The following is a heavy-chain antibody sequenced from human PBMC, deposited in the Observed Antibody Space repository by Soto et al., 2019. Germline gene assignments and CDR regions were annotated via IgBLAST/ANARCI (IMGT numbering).Heavy chain of an antibody. J-gene: IGHJ4*02. CDR2: ISYDGSNK. Sequence: QVQLVESGGGVVQPGRSLRLSCAASGFTFSSYAMHWVRQAPGKGLEWVAVISYDGSNKYYADSVKGRFTISRDNSKNTLYLQMNSLRAEDTAVYYCARSYYYGAGYGFDYFDYWGQGTLVTVSS. V-gene: IGHV3-30-3*01. D-gene: IGHD3-10*01. CDR3: ARSYYYGAGYGFDYFDY. CDR1: GFTFSSYA.